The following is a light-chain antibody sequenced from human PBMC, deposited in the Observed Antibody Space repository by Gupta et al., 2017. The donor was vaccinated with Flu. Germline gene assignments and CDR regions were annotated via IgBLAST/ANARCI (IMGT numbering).Light chain of an antibody. V-gene: IGKV4-1*01. CDR1: QTVLHSANNKNY. CDR2: WAS. J-gene: IGKJ2*01. CDR3: QQYDCTPPHT. Sequence: DIVMTHSPASLAVSLGERATIHCKSSQTVLHSANNKNYLSWYQQKPGQPPKLLFYWASTRESGVPNRFSGSGSGTDFTLTISSLQAEDVAIYYCQQYDCTPPHTFGQGTKLEI.